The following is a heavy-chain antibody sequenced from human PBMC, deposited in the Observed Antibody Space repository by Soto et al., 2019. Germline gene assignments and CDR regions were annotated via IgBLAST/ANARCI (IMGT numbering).Heavy chain of an antibody. CDR3: ARDQAYSSPLKYGMDV. D-gene: IGHD6-13*01. Sequence: ASVKVSCKASGYTFTSYYMHWVRQAPGQGLEWMGIINPSGDSTSYAQKFQGRVTMTRDTSTSTVYMELSSLRSEDTAVYYCARDQAYSSPLKYGMDVWGQGTTVTVSS. CDR2: INPSGDST. CDR1: GYTFTSYY. V-gene: IGHV1-46*01. J-gene: IGHJ6*02.